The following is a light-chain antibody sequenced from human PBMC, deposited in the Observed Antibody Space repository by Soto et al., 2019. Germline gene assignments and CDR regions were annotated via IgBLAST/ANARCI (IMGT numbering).Light chain of an antibody. J-gene: IGLJ2*01. Sequence: QSALTQPASVSGSPGQSITISCTGISSDVGGYNYVSWYQQHPGNAPKLMIYEVSHRPSGVSNRFSGSNSGNTASLTLSGLQAEDEADYYCSSYTSSSTLVFGGGTKLTVL. CDR2: EVS. V-gene: IGLV2-14*01. CDR3: SSYTSSSTLV. CDR1: SSDVGGYNY.